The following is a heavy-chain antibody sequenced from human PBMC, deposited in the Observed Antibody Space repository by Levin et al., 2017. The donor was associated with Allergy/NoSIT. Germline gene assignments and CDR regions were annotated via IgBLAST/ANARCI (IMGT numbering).Heavy chain of an antibody. CDR3: ARGESPPAAFDI. V-gene: IGHV3-20*01. J-gene: IGHJ3*02. CDR1: GFTFDDYG. CDR2: INWNGGST. Sequence: PGGSLRLSCAASGFTFDDYGMSWVRQAPGKGLEWVPGINWNGGSTGYADSVKGRFTISRDNAKNSLYLQMNSRRAEDTALYHCARGESPPAAFDIWGQGTMVTVSS.